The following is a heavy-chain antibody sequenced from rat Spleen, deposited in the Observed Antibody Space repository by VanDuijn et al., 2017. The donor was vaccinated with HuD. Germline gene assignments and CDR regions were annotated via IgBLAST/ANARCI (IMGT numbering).Heavy chain of an antibody. D-gene: IGHD4-3*01. V-gene: IGHV2-30*01. CDR2: IWTGGST. Sequence: LEWMGVIWTGGSTDYNSALKSRLSISRDTSKSQVFLKMNSLQTEDIATYYCARDNSGYYFDYWGQGVMVTVSS. CDR3: ARDNSGYYFDY. J-gene: IGHJ2*01.